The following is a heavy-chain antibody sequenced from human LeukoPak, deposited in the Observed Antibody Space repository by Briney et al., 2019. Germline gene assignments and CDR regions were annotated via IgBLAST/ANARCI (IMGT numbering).Heavy chain of an antibody. J-gene: IGHJ6*02. CDR2: TSSSGDTT. Sequence: GGSLRLSCAASGFTFSTYEIHWVRQALGKGLEWVSKTSSSGDTTQGDSVKGRFTISRDNAKNSLDLQMNSLRAEDTAVYYCARRLPYFGMDVWGQGTTVTVSS. V-gene: IGHV3-48*03. D-gene: IGHD2-15*01. CDR3: ARRLPYFGMDV. CDR1: GFTFSTYE.